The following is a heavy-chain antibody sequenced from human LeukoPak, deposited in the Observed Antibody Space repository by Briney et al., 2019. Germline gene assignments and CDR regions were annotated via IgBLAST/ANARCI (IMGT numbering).Heavy chain of an antibody. CDR2: IIPIFGTA. CDR3: AASIAARHYYYYMDV. Sequence: ASVKVSCKASGGTLSSYAISWVRHAPGQGLEWMGGIIPIFGTANYAQKFQERVTITTDESTSTAYMELSSLRAEDTAVYYCAASIAARHYYYYMDVWGKGTTVTVSS. V-gene: IGHV1-69*05. J-gene: IGHJ6*03. CDR1: GGTLSSYA. D-gene: IGHD6-6*01.